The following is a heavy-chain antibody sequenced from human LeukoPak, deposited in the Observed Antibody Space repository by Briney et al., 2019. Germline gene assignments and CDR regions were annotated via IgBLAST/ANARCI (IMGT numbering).Heavy chain of an antibody. CDR2: INHSGST. CDR3: ARGHPRLPSARRLFDLNLRAFDY. J-gene: IGHJ4*02. D-gene: IGHD2-15*01. Sequence: SETLSLTCAVYAWPFSGYYWSWIRQPPGKGLEWIGEINHSGSTNYNPSLKSRVTISVDTSKNQFPLKLSSVTAADTAVYYCARGHPRLPSARRLFDLNLRAFDYWGQGTLVTVSS. CDR1: AWPFSGYY. V-gene: IGHV4-34*01.